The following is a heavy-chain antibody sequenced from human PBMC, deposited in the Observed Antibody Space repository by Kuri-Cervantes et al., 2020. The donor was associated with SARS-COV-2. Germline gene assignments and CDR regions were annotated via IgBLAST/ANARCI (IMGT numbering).Heavy chain of an antibody. CDR3: VKDPKGFGVSFLVAAFDI. CDR1: GFTFSSYS. J-gene: IGHJ3*02. Sequence: ETLSLTCAASGFTFSSYSMNWVRQAPGKGLEWVSSISSSSSYISHADSMKGRFTISRDNAKNSLYLQMNSLRAEDTAVYYCVKDPKGFGVSFLVAAFDIWGQGTMVTVSS. D-gene: IGHD3-3*02. CDR2: ISSSSSYI. V-gene: IGHV3-21*01.